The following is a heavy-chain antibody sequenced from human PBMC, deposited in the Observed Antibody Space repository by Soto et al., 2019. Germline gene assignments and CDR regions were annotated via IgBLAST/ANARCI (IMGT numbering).Heavy chain of an antibody. CDR3: ARATSVDAY. V-gene: IGHV3-7*01. CDR2: IKQDGSEK. J-gene: IGHJ4*02. CDR1: GFAFSGYW. Sequence: EVQLVESGGDLVQPGGSLRLSCAASGFAFSGYWMSWVRQAPWKGLEGVANIKQDGSEKYYVDSVKGRFTISRDNAKNSLYLQMNSLRVEDTAVYYCARATSVDAYWGQGTLVTVSS. D-gene: IGHD5-12*01.